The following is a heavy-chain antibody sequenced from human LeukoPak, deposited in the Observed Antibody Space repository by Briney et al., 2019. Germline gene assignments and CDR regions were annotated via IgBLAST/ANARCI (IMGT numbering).Heavy chain of an antibody. Sequence: GGSLRLSCAASGFTVSSNYMSWVRQAPGKGLEWVSVISGSGGSTYYADSVKGRFTISRDKSKNTLYLQMNSLRAEDTAVYYCAKHSGWYDEHYYYGMDVWGQGTTVTVSS. CDR3: AKHSGWYDEHYYYGMDV. D-gene: IGHD6-19*01. V-gene: IGHV3-23*01. J-gene: IGHJ6*02. CDR2: ISGSGGST. CDR1: GFTVSSNY.